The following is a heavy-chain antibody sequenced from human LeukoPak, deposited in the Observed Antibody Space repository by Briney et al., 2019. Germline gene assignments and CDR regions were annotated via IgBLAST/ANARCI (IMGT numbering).Heavy chain of an antibody. Sequence: GSLRLSCAASGFTFSTYDMHWVRQGSGKGLEWVATIGTAGDTHYPDSVKGRFTISRENAKNSLYLQMNSLRAGDTAVYYCARGSYCGTNCYTRAFDIRGQGTMVTVSS. V-gene: IGHV3-13*01. CDR2: IGTAGDT. J-gene: IGHJ3*02. CDR1: GFTFSTYD. D-gene: IGHD2-2*02. CDR3: ARGSYCGTNCYTRAFDI.